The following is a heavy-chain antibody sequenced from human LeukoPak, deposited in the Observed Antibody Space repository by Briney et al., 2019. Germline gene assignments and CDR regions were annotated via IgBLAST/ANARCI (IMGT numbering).Heavy chain of an antibody. CDR1: GFTFSSYG. V-gene: IGHV3-23*01. D-gene: IGHD3-10*01. Sequence: PGGTLRLSCAASGFTFSSYGMSWVRQAPGKGLEWVSAISGSGGSTYYADSVKGRFTISRDNSKNTLYLQMNSLRAEDTAVYYCAKFGITMVRGVIFGYWGQGTLVTVSS. J-gene: IGHJ4*02. CDR3: AKFGITMVRGVIFGY. CDR2: ISGSGGST.